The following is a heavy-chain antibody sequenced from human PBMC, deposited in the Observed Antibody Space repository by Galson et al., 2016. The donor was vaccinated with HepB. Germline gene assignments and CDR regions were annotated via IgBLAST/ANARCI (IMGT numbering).Heavy chain of an antibody. CDR3: AAGNPFEY. J-gene: IGHJ4*02. Sequence: SLRLSCAGSGFTFSSAWMSWVRQAPGKGLEWVGRIKSTSAGAPTDYAAPAKGRFTISRDDSKMTSYLQMNSLKAEDTAVYYCAAGNPFEYWGRGTLVSVSS. V-gene: IGHV3-15*07. CDR2: IKSTSAGAPT. CDR1: GFTFSSAW. D-gene: IGHD6-13*01.